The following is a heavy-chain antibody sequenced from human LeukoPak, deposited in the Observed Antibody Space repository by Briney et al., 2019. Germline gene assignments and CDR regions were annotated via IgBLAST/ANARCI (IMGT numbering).Heavy chain of an antibody. Sequence: GGSLRLSCAASGFTFSTTAMGWVRQAPGKGLEWLSVISGSGDNTVMSGSGENTYYADSVKGRFTISRDNSKNTLYLQMNSLRAEDTAVYYCAKPPARYYYDSSGELPDYWGQGTLVTVSS. CDR1: GFTFSTTA. J-gene: IGHJ4*02. V-gene: IGHV3-23*01. CDR2: ISGSGDNTVMSGSGENT. D-gene: IGHD3-22*01. CDR3: AKPPARYYYDSSGELPDY.